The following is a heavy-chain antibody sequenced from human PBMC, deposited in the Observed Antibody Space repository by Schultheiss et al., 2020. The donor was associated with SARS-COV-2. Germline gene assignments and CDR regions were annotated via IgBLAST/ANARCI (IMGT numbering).Heavy chain of an antibody. V-gene: IGHV3-30*01. CDR2: ISYDGGEK. Sequence: GGSLRLSCAASGFTLSGNVMHWVRQAPGEGLEWVAVISYDGGEKYYADSVKGRFTISRDNSKNTLYLQMNSLRAEDTALYYCARGPYDFWSGYWDYWGQGTLVTVSS. CDR3: ARGPYDFWSGYWDY. J-gene: IGHJ4*02. CDR1: GFTLSGNV. D-gene: IGHD3-3*01.